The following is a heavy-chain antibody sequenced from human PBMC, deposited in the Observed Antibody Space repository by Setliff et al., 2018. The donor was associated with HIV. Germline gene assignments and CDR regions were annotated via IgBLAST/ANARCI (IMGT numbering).Heavy chain of an antibody. CDR1: GGSISSHY. CDR3: ARCDCTSTSCYELDAFDI. CDR2: IYHSGST. Sequence: SETLSLTCTVSGGSISSHYWGWIRQPPGKGLEWIGSIYHSGSTYYNPSLKSRVTISVDTSKNQFSLKLSSVTAADTAVYYCARCDCTSTSCYELDAFDIWGQGTMVTVSS. J-gene: IGHJ3*02. D-gene: IGHD2-2*01. V-gene: IGHV4-39*07.